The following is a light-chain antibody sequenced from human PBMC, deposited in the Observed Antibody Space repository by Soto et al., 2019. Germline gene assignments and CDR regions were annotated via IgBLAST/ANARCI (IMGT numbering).Light chain of an antibody. J-gene: IGKJ5*01. CDR1: QSISSW. CDR3: QQYNSST. V-gene: IGKV1-5*01. Sequence: IQMTQSPSTLSASVGDRVTITCRASQSISSWLAWYQQKPGKAPKLLIYDASSLESGVPSRFSGSGSGTEFTLTISSLQPDDFATYYCQQYNSSTFGQGTRLEIK. CDR2: DAS.